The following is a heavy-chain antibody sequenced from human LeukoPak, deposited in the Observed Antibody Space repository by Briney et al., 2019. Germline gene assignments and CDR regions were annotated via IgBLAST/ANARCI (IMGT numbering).Heavy chain of an antibody. CDR3: ARHSPAGSGSDRRPFDY. V-gene: IGHV4-34*01. J-gene: IGHJ4*02. Sequence: SETLSLTCAVYGGSFSGYYWNWIRQPPGKGLEWIGEINHSGSTNYNPSLKSRLTISVDTSKNKFFLGLSSVTAADTAMNYCARHSPAGSGSDRRPFDYWGQGTLVTVSS. CDR1: GGSFSGYY. D-gene: IGHD3-10*01. CDR2: INHSGST.